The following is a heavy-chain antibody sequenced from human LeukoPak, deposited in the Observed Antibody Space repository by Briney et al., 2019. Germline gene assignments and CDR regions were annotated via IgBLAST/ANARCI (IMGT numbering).Heavy chain of an antibody. J-gene: IGHJ2*01. CDR2: ISAYNGNT. CDR3: AADHLRGSSGYRYFDL. CDR1: GYTFTSYG. Sequence: GASVKVSCKASGYTFTSYGISWVRQAPGQGLEWMGWISAYNGNTNYAQKLQGRVTMTTDTSTSTAYMELSSLRSEDTAVYYCAADHLRGSSGYRYFDLWGRGTLVTVSS. V-gene: IGHV1-18*01. D-gene: IGHD3-22*01.